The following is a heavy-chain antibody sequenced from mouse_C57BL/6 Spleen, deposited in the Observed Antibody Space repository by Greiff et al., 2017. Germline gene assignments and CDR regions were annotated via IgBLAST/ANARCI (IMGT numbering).Heavy chain of an antibody. CDR3: ARPDGSSLWYFDV. CDR2: ISSGSSTI. D-gene: IGHD1-1*01. J-gene: IGHJ1*03. Sequence: EVKLQESGGGLVKPGGSLKLSCAASGFTFSDYGMHWVRQAPEKGLEWVAYISSGSSTIYYADTVKGRFTISRDNAKNTLFLQMTSLRSEDTDMDYCARPDGSSLWYFDVWGTGTTVTVSS. V-gene: IGHV5-17*01. CDR1: GFTFSDYG.